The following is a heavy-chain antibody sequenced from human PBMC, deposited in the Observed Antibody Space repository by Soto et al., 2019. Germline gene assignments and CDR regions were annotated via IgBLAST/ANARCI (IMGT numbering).Heavy chain of an antibody. Sequence: GGSLRLSCAASGFTFSSYSMNWVRQAPGKGLEWVSSISSSSSYIYYADSVKGRFTISRDNAKNSLYLQMNSLRAEDTAVYYCARDPEYDFWSGIYYYYYGMDVWGQGTTVTVSS. J-gene: IGHJ6*02. D-gene: IGHD3-3*01. CDR1: GFTFSSYS. V-gene: IGHV3-21*01. CDR3: ARDPEYDFWSGIYYYYYGMDV. CDR2: ISSSSSYI.